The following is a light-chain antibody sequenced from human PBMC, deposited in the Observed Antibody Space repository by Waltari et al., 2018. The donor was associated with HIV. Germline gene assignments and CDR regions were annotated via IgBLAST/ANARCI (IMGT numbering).Light chain of an antibody. V-gene: IGKV1-39*01. CDR2: GVS. Sequence: DIQMTQSPSSLSASVGDRVTISCRASQHIDNYLNWYQQRPGRAPKLLIYGVSTLQSGMPSRFRGSGSGTNFTLNITSLQPEDSATYYCQQSYTTVPYTFGQGTKVEI. J-gene: IGKJ2*01. CDR3: QQSYTTVPYT. CDR1: QHIDNY.